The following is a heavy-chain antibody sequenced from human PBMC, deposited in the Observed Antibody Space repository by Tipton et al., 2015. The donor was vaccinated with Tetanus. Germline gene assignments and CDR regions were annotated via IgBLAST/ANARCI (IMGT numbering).Heavy chain of an antibody. CDR1: GGSLSRYY. CDR2: VDDSGST. J-gene: IGHJ3*02. Sequence: TLSLTCAVYGGSLSRYYWTWIRQPPGKGLEWIGEVDDSGSTNYSPSLKSRVTISLDTSKNEFSLTLSSVTAADTAVYYCARGDVSFDIWGHGTMVTVSS. V-gene: IGHV4-34*01. D-gene: IGHD2-8*01. CDR3: ARGDVSFDI.